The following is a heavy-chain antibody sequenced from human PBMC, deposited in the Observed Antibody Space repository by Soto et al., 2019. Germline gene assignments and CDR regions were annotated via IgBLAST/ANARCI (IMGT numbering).Heavy chain of an antibody. CDR1: GFTFSSYA. D-gene: IGHD4-17*01. J-gene: IGHJ5*02. V-gene: IGHV3-64D*08. CDR2: ISSNGGST. CDR3: VKPTMTTSFDP. Sequence: PGGSLRLSCSASGFTFSSYARHWVRQAPGKGLEYVSAISSNGGSTYYADSVKGRFTISRDNSKNTLYLQMSSLRAEDTAVYYCVKPTMTTSFDPWGQGTLVTVSS.